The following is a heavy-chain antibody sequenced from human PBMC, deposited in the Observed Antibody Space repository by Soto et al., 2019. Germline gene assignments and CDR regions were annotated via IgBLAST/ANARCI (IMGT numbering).Heavy chain of an antibody. D-gene: IGHD6-19*01. Sequence: EVQLVESGGGLVKPGGSLRLSCAASGFTFSSYSMNWVRQAPGKGLEWVSSISSSSSYIYYADSVKGRFTISRDNAKNSLYLQMNSLRAEDTAVYYCARLDSSGWEDGMDVWGQGTTVTVS. CDR1: GFTFSSYS. CDR2: ISSSSSYI. V-gene: IGHV3-21*01. J-gene: IGHJ6*02. CDR3: ARLDSSGWEDGMDV.